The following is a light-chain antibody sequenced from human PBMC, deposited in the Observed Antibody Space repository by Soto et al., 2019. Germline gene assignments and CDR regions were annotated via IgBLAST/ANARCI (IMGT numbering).Light chain of an antibody. CDR1: QSVNSN. Sequence: EIVMTQSPATLSVSPGERATLSCRASQSVNSNLAWYRQKPGQAPRLLIYDASTRATGFPASFSGSGSGTEFTLTVSSLQSEDSGIYYCQQYNFWPPLTFGGGTKVEIK. CDR2: DAS. V-gene: IGKV3-15*01. J-gene: IGKJ4*01. CDR3: QQYNFWPPLT.